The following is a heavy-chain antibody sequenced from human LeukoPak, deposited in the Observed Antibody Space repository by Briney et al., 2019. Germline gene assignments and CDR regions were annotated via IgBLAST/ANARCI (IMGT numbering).Heavy chain of an antibody. Sequence: GGSLRLSCVASGFTFTDYAMSWVRQAPGKGLEWVSSICGGGFNTHYADSVKGRFSISRDTSTNTLYLEMNSLRADDSALYYCAKDNFGLVPYCFDYWGQGTLVTVSS. CDR1: GFTFTDYA. CDR3: AKDNFGLVPYCFDY. D-gene: IGHD2-21*01. CDR2: ICGGGFNT. V-gene: IGHV3-23*01. J-gene: IGHJ4*02.